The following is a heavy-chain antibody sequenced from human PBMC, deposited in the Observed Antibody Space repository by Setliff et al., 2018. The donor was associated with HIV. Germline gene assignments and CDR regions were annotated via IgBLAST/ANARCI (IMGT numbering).Heavy chain of an antibody. J-gene: IGHJ6*03. D-gene: IGHD2-2*01. V-gene: IGHV3-30*03. CDR3: ARGGLFCSTASCYYYMDI. CDR2: ISYDGSNL. Sequence: PGGSLRLSCIGSGFTFNNYAMHWVRQAPGKGLEWVSTISYDGSNLYSADSVKGRFTISRDNSKNTLFLQMNGLTTNDTAVYFCARGGLFCSTASCYYYMDIWGKGTTVTVSS. CDR1: GFTFNNYA.